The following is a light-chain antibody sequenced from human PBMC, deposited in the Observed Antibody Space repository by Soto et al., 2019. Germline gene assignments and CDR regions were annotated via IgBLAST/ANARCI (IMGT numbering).Light chain of an antibody. CDR3: QQSYSTLWT. CDR1: QSITIY. CDR2: GAP. V-gene: IGKV1-39*01. Sequence: DIQMTQSPSSLSASVGDRVTITCRASQSITIYLNWYQQKPGEAPNLLIFGAPTLQSGVPSRFSGSGSGTDFTLTISSLQPEDFATYYCQQSYSTLWTFGQGTKVDIK. J-gene: IGKJ1*01.